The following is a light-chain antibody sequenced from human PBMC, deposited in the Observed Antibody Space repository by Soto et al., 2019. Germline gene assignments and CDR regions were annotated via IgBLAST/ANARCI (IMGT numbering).Light chain of an antibody. CDR3: QQYNSYRN. Sequence: DIQITQSPSTLSASVVDRVTITFRARQSISIWLAWYQQKPGKAPRLLIYDASILESGVPSRFSGSGSGREFTLTISSLQPDDFATYYCQQYNSYRNFGQGTKVDIK. V-gene: IGKV1-5*01. CDR2: DAS. CDR1: QSISIW. J-gene: IGKJ1*01.